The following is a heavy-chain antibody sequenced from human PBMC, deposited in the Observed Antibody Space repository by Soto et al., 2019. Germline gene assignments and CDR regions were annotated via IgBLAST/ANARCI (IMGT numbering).Heavy chain of an antibody. CDR1: GFTFSSYD. J-gene: IGHJ3*02. CDR2: ISGSGGSA. Sequence: PGGSLRLSCAASGFTFSSYDMSWVRQAPGKGLEWISAISGSGGSAYYADSVKGRFTIYRDNYKNTLHVQLNSLRSEDTAIYYCAKEDDAWTNGHFDIWGQGTVVTVSS. V-gene: IGHV3-23*01. CDR3: AKEDDAWTNGHFDI. D-gene: IGHD2-8*01.